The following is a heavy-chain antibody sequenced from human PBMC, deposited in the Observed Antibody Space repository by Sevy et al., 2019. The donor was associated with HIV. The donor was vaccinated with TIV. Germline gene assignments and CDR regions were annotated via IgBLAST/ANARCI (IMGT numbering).Heavy chain of an antibody. V-gene: IGHV3-23*01. CDR3: AKDTQRTPTPAFFDY. Sequence: GGSLRLSCAASGFTFSSYAMSWVRQAPGKGLEWVSAISGSGGSTYYADSVKGRFTISRDNSKNTLYLQMNSLRAEDTAAYYCAKDTQRTPTPAFFDYWGQGTLVTVSS. J-gene: IGHJ4*02. CDR2: ISGSGGST. CDR1: GFTFSSYA.